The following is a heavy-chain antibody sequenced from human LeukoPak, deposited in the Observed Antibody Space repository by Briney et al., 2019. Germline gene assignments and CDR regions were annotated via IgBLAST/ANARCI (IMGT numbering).Heavy chain of an antibody. CDR1: GGSISSTSYY. CDR3: ARQARDLLLTY. V-gene: IGHV4-39*01. CDR2: IYYSGST. J-gene: IGHJ4*02. Sequence: PSETLSLTCTVSGGSISSTSYYWGWIRQPPGKELEWIGTIYYSGSTVYNPSLKSRVTISADTSKNQFSLKLSSVTAADTAVYYCARQARDLLLTYWGQGTLVTVSS. D-gene: IGHD2-15*01.